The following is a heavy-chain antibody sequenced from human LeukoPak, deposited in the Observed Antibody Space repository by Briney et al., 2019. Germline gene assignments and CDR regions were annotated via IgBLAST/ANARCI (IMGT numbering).Heavy chain of an antibody. J-gene: IGHJ4*02. CDR2: INPNSGGT. Sequence: ASVKVSCKASGYTFTGYYMHWVRQAPGQGLEWMGWINPNSGGTNYAQKIQGRVTMTRDTSISTAYMDLSRLRSEDTAMYYCARDAAGTEGYYFAYWGQGTLVTVSS. D-gene: IGHD6-13*01. CDR3: ARDAAGTEGYYFAY. V-gene: IGHV1-2*02. CDR1: GYTFTGYY.